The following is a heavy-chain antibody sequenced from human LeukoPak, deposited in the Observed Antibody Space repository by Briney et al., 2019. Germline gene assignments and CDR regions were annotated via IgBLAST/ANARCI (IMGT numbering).Heavy chain of an antibody. CDR2: IYHSGST. D-gene: IGHD6-6*01. J-gene: IGHJ4*02. CDR1: GGSFSGYY. Sequence: SETLSLTCAVYGGSFSGYYWSWVRQPPGKGLEWIGSIYHSGSTDYNPSLKSRVTISVDTSKNQFSLKLSSVTAADTAVYYCARDSSSTAHGGYWGQGTLVTVSS. V-gene: IGHV4-34*01. CDR3: ARDSSSTAHGGY.